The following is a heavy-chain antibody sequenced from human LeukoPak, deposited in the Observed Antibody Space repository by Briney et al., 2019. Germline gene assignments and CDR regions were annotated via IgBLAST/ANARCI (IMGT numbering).Heavy chain of an antibody. V-gene: IGHV4-59*08. CDR2: VDYRGTT. CDR1: GGSISPYY. CDR3: ARSPDSSDYYFYFDY. Sequence: SETLSLTCTVSGGSISPYYWSWIRQPPGKGLEWIGYVDYRGTTNYNPSLKSRVTISVDTSKNQLSLRVTSVTAADTAVYYCARSPDSSDYYFYFDYWGQGNPVPVSS. D-gene: IGHD3-22*01. J-gene: IGHJ4*02.